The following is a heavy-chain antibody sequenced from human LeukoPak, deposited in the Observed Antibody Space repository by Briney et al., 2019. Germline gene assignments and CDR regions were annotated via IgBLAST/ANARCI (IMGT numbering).Heavy chain of an antibody. V-gene: IGHV4-59*08. J-gene: IGHJ4*02. Sequence: SETLSLTCTVSGGSISSYYWSWIRQPPGKGLEWIGYIFYSGSTNYNPSLKSRVTISVDPSKNQFSLKLSSVTAADTAVYYCARHGSVSSGALVWGQGTLVTVSS. CDR2: IFYSGST. CDR3: ARHGSVSSGALV. CDR1: GGSISSYY. D-gene: IGHD3-22*01.